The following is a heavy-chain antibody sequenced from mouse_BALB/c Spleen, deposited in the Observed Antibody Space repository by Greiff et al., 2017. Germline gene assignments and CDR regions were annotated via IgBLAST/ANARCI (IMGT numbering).Heavy chain of an antibody. V-gene: IGHV5-17*02. CDR2: ISSGSSTI. CDR3: ARGYYGNYYYAMDY. J-gene: IGHJ4*01. CDR1: GFTFSSFG. D-gene: IGHD2-1*01. Sequence: EVHLVESGGGLVQPGGSRKLSCAASGFTFSSFGMHWVRQAPEKGLEWVAYISSGSSTIYYADTVKGRFTISRDNPKNTLFLQMTSLRSEDTAMYYCARGYYGNYYYAMDYWGQGTSVTVSS.